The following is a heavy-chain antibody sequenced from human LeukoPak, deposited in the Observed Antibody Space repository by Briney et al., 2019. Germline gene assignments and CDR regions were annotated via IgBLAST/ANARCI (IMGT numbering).Heavy chain of an antibody. J-gene: IGHJ4*02. CDR3: ARDGHSGYDDFDY. CDR2: INLNGGST. V-gene: IGHV3-20*04. Sequence: PGGSLRLSCAASGFTYADYGMSWVRQAPGKGLEWVSGINLNGGSTGYADSVKGRFTISRDNAKNSLYLQMKSLRAEDTALYYCARDGHSGYDDFDYWGQGTLVTVSS. D-gene: IGHD5-12*01. CDR1: GFTYADYG.